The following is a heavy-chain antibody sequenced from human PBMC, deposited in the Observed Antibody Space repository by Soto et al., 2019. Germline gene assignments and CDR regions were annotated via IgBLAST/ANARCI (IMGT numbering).Heavy chain of an antibody. CDR1: GFTFSSYW. Sequence: PGGSLRLSCPASGFTFSSYWMHWVRQAPGKGLVWVSRINSDGSSTSYADSVKGRFTISRDHAKNTLYLQMNSLRAEDTAVYYCARAVGGGMEMATIPAEAEFDYRGLGTLFTVSS. D-gene: IGHD5-12*01. CDR3: ARAVGGGMEMATIPAEAEFDY. J-gene: IGHJ4*01. CDR2: INSDGSST. V-gene: IGHV3-74*01.